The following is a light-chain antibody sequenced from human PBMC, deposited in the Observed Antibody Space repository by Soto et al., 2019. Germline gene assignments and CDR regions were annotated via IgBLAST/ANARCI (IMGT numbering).Light chain of an antibody. J-gene: IGLJ2*01. CDR2: LNSDGSH. CDR3: QTWGSGIVV. Sequence: QSVLTQSPSASASLGASVKLTCTLSSGHSNYAIAWHQQQSEKGPRYLMKLNSDGSHSKGDGIPDRFSGSSPGAERYLTISRLQSEDEADYYCQTWGSGIVVFGGGTQLTVL. V-gene: IGLV4-69*01. CDR1: SGHSNYA.